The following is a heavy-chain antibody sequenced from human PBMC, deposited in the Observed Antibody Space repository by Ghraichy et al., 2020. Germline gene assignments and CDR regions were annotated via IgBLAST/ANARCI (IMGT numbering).Heavy chain of an antibody. V-gene: IGHV1-69*13. CDR1: GGTFSSYA. D-gene: IGHD2-21*02. CDR2: IIPIFGTA. J-gene: IGHJ6*02. CDR3: ARERVVTAMTSYYYYYGMDV. Sequence: SVKVSCKASGGTFSSYAISWVRQAPGQGLEWMGGIIPIFGTANYAQKFQGRVTITADESTSTAYMELSSLRSEDTAVYYCARERVVTAMTSYYYYYGMDVWGQGTTVTVSS.